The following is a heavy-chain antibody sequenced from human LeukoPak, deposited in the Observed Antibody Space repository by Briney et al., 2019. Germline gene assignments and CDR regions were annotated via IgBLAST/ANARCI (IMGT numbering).Heavy chain of an antibody. J-gene: IGHJ4*02. D-gene: IGHD3-3*01. CDR1: GGSFSGYY. CDR2: INHSGST. Sequence: SETLSLTCAVYGGSFSGYYWSWIRQPPGKGLEWIGEINHSGSTNYNPSLKSRVTISVDTSKNQFSLKLSSVTAADTAVYYCARGSPALFVLRFLENGYYMDYWGQGTLVTVSS. CDR3: ARGSPALFVLRFLENGYYMDY. V-gene: IGHV4-34*01.